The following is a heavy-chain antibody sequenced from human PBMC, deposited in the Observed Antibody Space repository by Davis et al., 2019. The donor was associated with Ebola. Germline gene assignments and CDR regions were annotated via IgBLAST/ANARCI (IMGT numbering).Heavy chain of an antibody. CDR1: GFTFSSYW. J-gene: IGHJ4*02. CDR2: INSDGSST. D-gene: IGHD3-22*01. CDR3: ARDAYYDSSGYRPYFDY. Sequence: GESLKISCAASGFTFSSYWMHWVRQAPGKGLVWVSRINSDGSSTSYADSVKGRFTISRDNAKNSLYLQMNSLRAEDTAVYYCARDAYYDSSGYRPYFDYWGQGTLVTVSS. V-gene: IGHV3-74*01.